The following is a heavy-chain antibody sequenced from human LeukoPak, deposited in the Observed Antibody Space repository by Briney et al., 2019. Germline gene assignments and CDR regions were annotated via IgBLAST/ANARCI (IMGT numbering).Heavy chain of an antibody. J-gene: IGHJ5*02. D-gene: IGHD3-22*01. CDR3: AKAPEGYYDSSGSP. CDR1: GSTFNNYG. V-gene: IGHV3-30*02. CDR2: IRYNGTNQ. Sequence: GGSLRLSCAASGSTFNNYGMHWVRQAPGKGLEWVAFIRYNGTNQYYADSVKGRFTISRDNTKNTLYLQMNSLRAEDTAVYYCAKAPEGYYDSSGSPWGQGTLVTVSS.